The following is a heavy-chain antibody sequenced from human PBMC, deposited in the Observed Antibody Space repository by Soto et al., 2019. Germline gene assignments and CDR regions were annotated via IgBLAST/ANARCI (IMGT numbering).Heavy chain of an antibody. CDR2: IYPGDSDT. D-gene: IGHD2-2*01. V-gene: IGHV5-51*01. CDR1: GYSFTSYW. CDR3: ARHPPKGYCSSTSCYAATWGWFDP. Sequence: GESLKISCKGSGYSFTSYWIGWVRQMPGKGLEWMGIIYPGDSDTRYSPSFQGQVTISADKSISTAYLQWSSLKASDTAMYYCARHPPKGYCSSTSCYAATWGWFDPWGQGTLVTVSS. J-gene: IGHJ5*02.